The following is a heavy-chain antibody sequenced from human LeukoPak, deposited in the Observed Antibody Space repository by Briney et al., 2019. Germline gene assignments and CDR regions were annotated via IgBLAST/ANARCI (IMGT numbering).Heavy chain of an antibody. Sequence: ASVKVSCKASKDTFTIYDVNWVRQATGLGLEWMGWMNPNSGNTGYAQKFQGRVTMTMNSSISTAYMELTSLTSEDTAVYYCARRVTGTTFGLDYWGQGTLVTVSS. CDR3: ARRVTGTTFGLDY. CDR1: KDTFTIYD. CDR2: MNPNSGNT. J-gene: IGHJ4*02. D-gene: IGHD1-20*01. V-gene: IGHV1-8*01.